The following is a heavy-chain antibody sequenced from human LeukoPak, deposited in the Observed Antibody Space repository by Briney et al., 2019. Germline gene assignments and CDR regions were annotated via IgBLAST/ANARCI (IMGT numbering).Heavy chain of an antibody. D-gene: IGHD2-2*01. V-gene: IGHV3-23*01. Sequence: LPGGSLRLSCAASGFTFSNYAMRWVRRDPGKGLAWVSTVSGSGATTYYADSVKGRFTISRDNSKNTLYLQMSSLRVDDTAVYYCARDAGRFPTLPTDSWGQGSLVTVSS. CDR2: VSGSGATT. CDR3: ARDAGRFPTLPTDS. J-gene: IGHJ4*02. CDR1: GFTFSNYA.